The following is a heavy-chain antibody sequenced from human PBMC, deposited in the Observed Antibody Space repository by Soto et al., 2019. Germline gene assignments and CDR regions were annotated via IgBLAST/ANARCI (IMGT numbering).Heavy chain of an antibody. D-gene: IGHD5-12*01. J-gene: IGHJ5*02. CDR3: ATVATNSYNWLDP. CDR2: INSDGTKT. Sequence: EVQLVESGGTLVQPGGSLRLSCAASGFTFNTYWMHWVRHAPGKGLVWVSRINSDGTKTTYADSVKGRFTISRDNAKNTVYLQMNSLRAEDTAMYYCATVATNSYNWLDPWGQGTLVTVSS. V-gene: IGHV3-74*01. CDR1: GFTFNTYW.